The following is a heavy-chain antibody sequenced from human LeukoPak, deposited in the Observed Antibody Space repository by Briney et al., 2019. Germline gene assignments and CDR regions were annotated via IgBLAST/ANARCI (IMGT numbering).Heavy chain of an antibody. CDR3: TTSPDGYGPY. D-gene: IGHD5-24*01. Sequence: PGGSLRLSCAASGFTFSSYAMSWVRQAPGKGLEWVGRIKSKTDGGTTDYAAPVKGRFTISRDDSKNTLYLQMNSLKTEDTAVYYCTTSPDGYGPYWGQGTLVTVSS. CDR1: GFTFSSYA. V-gene: IGHV3-15*01. J-gene: IGHJ4*02. CDR2: IKSKTDGGTT.